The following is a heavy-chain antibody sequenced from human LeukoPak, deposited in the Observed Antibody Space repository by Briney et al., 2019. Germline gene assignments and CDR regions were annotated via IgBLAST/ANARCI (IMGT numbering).Heavy chain of an antibody. V-gene: IGHV1-46*01. Sequence: ASVKVSCKASGYTFTSYYMHWVRQVPGQGLEWMGIINPSGGSTSYAQKFQGRVTMTRDTSTSTVYMELSSLRSEDTAVYYCARFCSGGSCYRDAPDYYYYGMDVWGQGTTVTVSS. CDR2: INPSGGST. CDR1: GYTFTSYY. D-gene: IGHD2-15*01. CDR3: ARFCSGGSCYRDAPDYYYYGMDV. J-gene: IGHJ6*02.